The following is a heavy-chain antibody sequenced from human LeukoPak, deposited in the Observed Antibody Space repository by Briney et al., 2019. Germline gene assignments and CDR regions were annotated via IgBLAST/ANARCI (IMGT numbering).Heavy chain of an antibody. D-gene: IGHD3-22*01. Sequence: PGGSLSLSCAASGFPLSSNYMSWVRQAPGKGLEGGSVIYSGGSTYSADSVKARFTISRDNSKNTLYLQMDSLRAEDTAVYYCARDRDSSGYYYVWGQGTLVTVSS. CDR2: IYSGGST. CDR3: ARDRDSSGYYYV. CDR1: GFPLSSNY. J-gene: IGHJ4*02. V-gene: IGHV3-53*01.